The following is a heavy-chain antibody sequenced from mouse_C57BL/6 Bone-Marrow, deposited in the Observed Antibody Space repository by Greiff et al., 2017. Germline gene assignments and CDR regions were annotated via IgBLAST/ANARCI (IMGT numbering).Heavy chain of an antibody. V-gene: IGHV14-4*01. J-gene: IGHJ2*01. D-gene: IGHD2-3*01. CDR2: IDPENGDT. CDR1: GFNIKDDY. CDR3: TTEWLLPDY. Sequence: EVHLVESGAGLVRPGASVKLSCTASGFNIKDDYMHWVKQRPEQGLEWIGWIDPENGDTEYASKFQGKATITADTSSNTAYLQLSSLTSEDTAVYYCTTEWLLPDYWGQGTTLTVSS.